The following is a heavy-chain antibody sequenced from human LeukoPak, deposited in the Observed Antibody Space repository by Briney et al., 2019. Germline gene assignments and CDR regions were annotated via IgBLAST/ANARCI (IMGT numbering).Heavy chain of an antibody. V-gene: IGHV3-23*01. CDR3: ARDYGGSSPFDY. CDR1: GFTFSSYG. D-gene: IGHD4-23*01. CDR2: ISGGGVST. J-gene: IGHJ4*02. Sequence: GGSLRLSCAASGFTFSSYGMSWVRQAPEKGLQWVSAISGGGVSTYYADSVRGRFTISRDNSKNSLYLQMNSLRAEDTAVYYCARDYGGSSPFDYWGQGTLVTVSS.